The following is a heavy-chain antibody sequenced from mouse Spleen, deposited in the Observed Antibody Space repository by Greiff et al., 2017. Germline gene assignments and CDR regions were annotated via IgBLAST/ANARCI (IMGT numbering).Heavy chain of an antibody. V-gene: IGHV14-3*02. CDR3: ARSPHYYGSSYFDY. Sequence: VQLKESGAELVKPGASVKLSCTASGFNIKDTYMHWVKQRPEQGLEWIGRIDPANGNTKYDPKFQGKATITADTSSNTAYLQLSSLTSEDTAVYYCARSPHYYGSSYFDYWGQGTTLTVSS. CDR1: GFNIKDTY. J-gene: IGHJ2*01. CDR2: IDPANGNT. D-gene: IGHD1-1*01.